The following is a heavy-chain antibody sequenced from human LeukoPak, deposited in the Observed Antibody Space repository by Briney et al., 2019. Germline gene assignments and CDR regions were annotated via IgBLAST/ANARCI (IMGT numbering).Heavy chain of an antibody. D-gene: IGHD6-19*01. CDR1: GGSISSYY. CDR3: ASRRIAVAGTPFDY. Sequence: SETLSLTCTVSGGSISSYYWSWIRQPPGKGLEWIGYIYYSGSTNYNPSLKSRVTISVDTSKNQFSLELSSVTAADTAVYYCASRRIAVAGTPFDYWGQGTLVTVSS. CDR2: IYYSGST. V-gene: IGHV4-59*08. J-gene: IGHJ4*02.